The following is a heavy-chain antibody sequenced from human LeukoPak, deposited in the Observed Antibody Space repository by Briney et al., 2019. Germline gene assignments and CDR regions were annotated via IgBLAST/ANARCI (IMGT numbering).Heavy chain of an antibody. J-gene: IGHJ4*02. V-gene: IGHV3-30-3*01. CDR2: ISYDGSNK. CDR1: GFTFSSYA. D-gene: IGHD2-2*01. CDR3: ARARFDCSTFSCYLFDS. Sequence: GGSLRLSCAASGFTFSSYAMHWVRQAPGKGLEWVAVISYDGSNKYYADSVKGRFTISRDNSKNTLYLQMNSLRAEDTAVYYCARARFDCSTFSCYLFDSWGQRTPVTVSS.